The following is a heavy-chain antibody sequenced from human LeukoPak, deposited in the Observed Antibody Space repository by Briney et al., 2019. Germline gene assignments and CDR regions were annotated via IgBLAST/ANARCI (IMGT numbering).Heavy chain of an antibody. V-gene: IGHV3-33*01. D-gene: IGHD3-9*01. J-gene: IGHJ4*02. CDR2: IWYDGSNK. CDR1: GFTFSSYG. CDR3: ARNLADGAGYDKGIDY. Sequence: GGSLRLSCAASGFTFSSYGMHSVRQAPGKGLEWVAVIWYDGSNKYYADSVKGRFTISRDNSRNTLYLQMNSLRAEDTAVYYCARNLADGAGYDKGIDYWGQGTLVTVSS.